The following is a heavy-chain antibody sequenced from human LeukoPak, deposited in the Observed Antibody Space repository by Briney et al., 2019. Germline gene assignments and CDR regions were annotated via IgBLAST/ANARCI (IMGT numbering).Heavy chain of an antibody. J-gene: IGHJ4*02. Sequence: PGGPLRLSCAASGFTFSSYAMSWVRQAPGKGLEWVSSLSGSGDSTYYADSVKGRFTISRDNSKNTLYLQMNSLRAEDTAVYYCARGDYDSSGYYEVWGQGTLVTVSS. CDR2: LSGSGDST. CDR3: ARGDYDSSGYYEV. D-gene: IGHD3-22*01. CDR1: GFTFSSYA. V-gene: IGHV3-23*01.